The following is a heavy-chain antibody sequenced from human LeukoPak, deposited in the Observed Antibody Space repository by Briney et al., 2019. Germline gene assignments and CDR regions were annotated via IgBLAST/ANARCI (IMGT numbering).Heavy chain of an antibody. CDR2: INPNSGGT. V-gene: IGHV1-2*02. Sequence: INPNSGGTNYAQKFQGRVTMTRDTSISTAYMELSRLRSDDTAVYYCARSAYYYDSSGYNDYWGQGTLVTVSS. CDR3: ARSAYYYDSSGYNDY. J-gene: IGHJ4*02. D-gene: IGHD3-22*01.